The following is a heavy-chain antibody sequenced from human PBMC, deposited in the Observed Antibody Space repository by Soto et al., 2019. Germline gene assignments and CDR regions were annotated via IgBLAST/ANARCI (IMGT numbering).Heavy chain of an antibody. Sequence: GGSLRLSCAASGFTFSSYAMSWVRQAPRKGLEWVSAISGSGGSTYYADSVKGRFTISRDNSKNTLYLQMNSLRAEDTAVYYCATRTELRFLEWLSPTNYYYYYGMDVWGQGTTVTVSS. V-gene: IGHV3-23*01. CDR2: ISGSGGST. CDR3: ATRTELRFLEWLSPTNYYYYYGMDV. CDR1: GFTFSSYA. J-gene: IGHJ6*02. D-gene: IGHD3-3*01.